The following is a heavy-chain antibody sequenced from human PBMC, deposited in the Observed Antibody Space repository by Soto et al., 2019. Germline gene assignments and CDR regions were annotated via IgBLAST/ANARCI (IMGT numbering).Heavy chain of an antibody. CDR2: INPILDIA. V-gene: IGHV1-69*02. Sequence: QVQLVQSGAEVREPGSSVKVSCKASGGTFRTYSITWVRQAPGQGLEWMGKINPILDIANYAQKFQGRVTITADKSTRXAXMXXSSLMYEYTAVYSCARGPVVVVPDDMFTRHNWFDPWGQGTRVTVSP. CDR3: ARGPVVVVPDDMFTRHNWFDP. D-gene: IGHD2-2*01. CDR1: GGTFRTYS. J-gene: IGHJ5*02.